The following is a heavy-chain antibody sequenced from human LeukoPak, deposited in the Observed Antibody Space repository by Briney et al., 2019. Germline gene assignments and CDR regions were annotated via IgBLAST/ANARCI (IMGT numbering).Heavy chain of an antibody. V-gene: IGHV4-59*11. J-gene: IGHJ4*02. CDR1: GGAIGSHC. CDR2: INYRGTT. D-gene: IGHD3-16*01. Sequence: KPSENLSIASNVAGGAIGSHCWNWIRQPPWEGLEWIGYINYRGTTSYNPYRKSRITLSIDTSKTQCSLKVNSVTAADTAVYYCASLRGGTPSYWGQGTPVTVSS. CDR3: ASLRGGTPSY.